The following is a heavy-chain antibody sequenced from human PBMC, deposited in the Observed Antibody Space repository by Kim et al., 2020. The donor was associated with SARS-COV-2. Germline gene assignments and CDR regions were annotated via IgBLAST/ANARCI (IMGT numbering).Heavy chain of an antibody. Sequence: KFQGRVTITADESTSTAYMELSSLRSEDTAVYCCARSYDSSGYYLDAFDIWGQGTMVTVSS. J-gene: IGHJ3*02. V-gene: IGHV1-69*01. CDR3: ARSYDSSGYYLDAFDI. D-gene: IGHD3-22*01.